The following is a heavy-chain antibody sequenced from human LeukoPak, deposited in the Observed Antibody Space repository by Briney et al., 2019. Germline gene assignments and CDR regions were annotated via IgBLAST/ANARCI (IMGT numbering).Heavy chain of an antibody. CDR2: MNPNSGNT. V-gene: IGHV1-8*01. CDR1: GYTFTSYD. J-gene: IGHJ6*02. CDR3: AREKGAAYYYYGMDV. D-gene: IGHD1-26*01. Sequence: ASVKVSCKASGYTFTSYDINWVRQATGQGLEWMGWMNPNSGNTGYAQKFQGRVTMTRNTSISTAYMELSSLRSEDTAVYYCAREKGAAYYYYGMDVWGQGTTVTVSS.